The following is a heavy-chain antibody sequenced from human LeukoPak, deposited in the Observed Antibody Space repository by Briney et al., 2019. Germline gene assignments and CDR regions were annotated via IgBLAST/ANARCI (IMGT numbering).Heavy chain of an antibody. CDR2: TSGSGGST. CDR3: AKEGDYYGSGSQTIN. D-gene: IGHD3-10*01. CDR1: GFTFSSYA. V-gene: IGHV3-23*01. Sequence: GGSLRLSCAASGFTFSSYAMSWVRQAPGKGLEWVSATSGSGGSTYYADSVKGRFIISRDNSKNTLYLQMNSLRAEDTAVYYCAKEGDYYGSGSQTINWGQGTLVTVSS. J-gene: IGHJ4*02.